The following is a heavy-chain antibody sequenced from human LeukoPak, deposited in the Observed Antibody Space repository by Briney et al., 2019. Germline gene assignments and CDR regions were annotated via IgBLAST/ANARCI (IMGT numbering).Heavy chain of an antibody. CDR2: INPNSGGT. CDR1: GYTFTGYY. J-gene: IGHJ4*02. Sequence: GASVKVSCKASGYTFTGYYMHWVRQAPGQGLEWMGWINPNSGGTNYAQKFQGWVTMTRDTSISTAYMELSRLRSDDTAVYYCARETDDYGDSPLYYWGQGTLVTVSS. D-gene: IGHD4-17*01. CDR3: ARETDDYGDSPLYY. V-gene: IGHV1-2*04.